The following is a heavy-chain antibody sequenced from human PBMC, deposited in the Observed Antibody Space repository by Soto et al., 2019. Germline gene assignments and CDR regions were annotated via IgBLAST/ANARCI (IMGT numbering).Heavy chain of an antibody. Sequence: ASVKVSCKASGYTFTSYAMHWVRQAPGQRLEWMGWINAGNGNTKYSQKFQGRVTITRDTSASTAYMELSSLRSEDTAVYYCARAHPLRYFDWLLRGDAFDIRGQGTMVTVSS. V-gene: IGHV1-3*01. D-gene: IGHD3-9*01. CDR1: GYTFTSYA. CDR3: ARAHPLRYFDWLLRGDAFDI. J-gene: IGHJ3*02. CDR2: INAGNGNT.